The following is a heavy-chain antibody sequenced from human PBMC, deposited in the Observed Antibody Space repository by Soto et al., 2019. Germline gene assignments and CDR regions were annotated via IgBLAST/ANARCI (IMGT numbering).Heavy chain of an antibody. CDR3: ARGGSGIFDY. V-gene: IGHV1-3*01. D-gene: IGHD2-15*01. CDR1: GYTISTYA. Sequence: QVHLVQSGAEVKKPGASVKVSCKASGYTISTYAMHWMRQAPGQRPEWMGWIDAFNDNTKYSQKFQGRDTITRDTSASTAYMELSSLRSEDTAVYFCARGGSGIFDYWGQGTLVTVSS. CDR2: IDAFNDNT. J-gene: IGHJ4*02.